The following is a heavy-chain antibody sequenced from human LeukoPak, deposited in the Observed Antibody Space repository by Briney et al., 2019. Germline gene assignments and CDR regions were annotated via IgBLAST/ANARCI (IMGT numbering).Heavy chain of an antibody. J-gene: IGHJ4*03. V-gene: IGHV4-59*08. CDR2: IYYSGST. CDR3: ARQRSGYSSSFDY. CDR1: GGSISSYY. D-gene: IGHD6-13*01. Sequence: SETLSLTCTVSGGSISSYYWSWIRQPPGKGLEWIGYIYYSGSTNYNPSLKSRVTISVDTSKNQFSLKLSSVTAADTAVYYCARQRSGYSSSFDYWGQGTTVTVSS.